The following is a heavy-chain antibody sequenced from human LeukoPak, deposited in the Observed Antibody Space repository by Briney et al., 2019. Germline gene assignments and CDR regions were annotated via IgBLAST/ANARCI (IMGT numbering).Heavy chain of an antibody. CDR3: ARARRSGGITLIRGVKDRGWFDS. V-gene: IGHV3-30*02. D-gene: IGHD3-10*01. J-gene: IGHJ5*01. Sequence: GGSLRLSCAASGFTFSSYGMHWVRQAPGKGLEWVAFIRYDGSNKRYADSVKGRFTISRDNSKNTLYLQMNSLRAEDTAVHYCARARRSGGITLIRGVKDRGWFDSWGQGTLVTVSS. CDR1: GFTFSSYG. CDR2: IRYDGSNK.